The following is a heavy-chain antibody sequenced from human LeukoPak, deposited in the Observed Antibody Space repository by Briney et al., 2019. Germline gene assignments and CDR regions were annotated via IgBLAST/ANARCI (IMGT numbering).Heavy chain of an antibody. CDR1: GFTFSSYS. CDR3: AREDSYGYIRAFDI. CDR2: ISSSSSYI. Sequence: PGGSLRLSCAASGFTFSSYSMNWVRQAPGKGLEWVSSISSSSSYIYYADSVKGRFTISRDNAKNSLYLQMNSLRAEDTAVYYCAREDSYGYIRAFDIWGQGTMVTVSS. V-gene: IGHV3-21*01. J-gene: IGHJ3*02. D-gene: IGHD5-18*01.